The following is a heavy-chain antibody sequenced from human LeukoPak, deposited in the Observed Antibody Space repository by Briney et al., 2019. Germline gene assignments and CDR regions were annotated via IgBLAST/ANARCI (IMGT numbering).Heavy chain of an antibody. V-gene: IGHV3-11*01. J-gene: IGHJ4*02. D-gene: IGHD2-21*02. CDR1: GFIFSDYY. CDR3: ARDPYCGGDCYSFFDY. Sequence: GGSLRLSCAASGFIFSDYYMSWIRQAPGKGLEWVSYISSSGSIIHYADSVKGRFTIPRDNAKNSLYLQMNSLRAEDTAVYYCARDPYCGGDCYSFFDYWGQGTLVTVSS. CDR2: ISSSGSII.